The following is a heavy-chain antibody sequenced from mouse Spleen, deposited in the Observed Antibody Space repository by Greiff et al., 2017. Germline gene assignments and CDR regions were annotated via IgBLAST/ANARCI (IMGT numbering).Heavy chain of an antibody. CDR3: AREVRLSMDY. CDR1: GYAFSSSW. V-gene: IGHV1-82*01. D-gene: IGHD2-14*01. J-gene: IGHJ4*01. Sequence: VQLQQSGPELVKPGASVKISCKASGYAFSSSWMNWVKQRPGKGREWIGRIYPGDGDTNYNGKFKGKATLTADKSSSTAYMQLSSLTSEDSAVYFCAREVRLSMDYWGQGTSVTVSS. CDR2: IYPGDGDT.